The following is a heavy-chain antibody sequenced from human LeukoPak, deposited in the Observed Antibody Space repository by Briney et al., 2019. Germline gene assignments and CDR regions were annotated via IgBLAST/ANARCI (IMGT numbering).Heavy chain of an antibody. CDR2: ISSSSSTI. CDR1: GFTFNSYN. V-gene: IGHV3-48*02. CDR3: ARAYSSSSGRDAFDS. Sequence: GGSLTLSCAASGFTFNSYNMSWVRQAPGKGLEWVSYISSSSSTIYYADSVKGRFTISRDSAKTSLFLQMNSLRDEDTAVYYCARAYSSSSGRDAFDSWGLGTLVTVSS. J-gene: IGHJ3*02. D-gene: IGHD6-6*01.